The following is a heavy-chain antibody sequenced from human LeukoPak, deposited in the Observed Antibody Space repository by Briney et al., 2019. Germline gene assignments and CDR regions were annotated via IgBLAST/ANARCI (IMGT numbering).Heavy chain of an antibody. CDR3: ATLVFDSSGYSYFDY. J-gene: IGHJ4*02. CDR1: GFTFSSYC. D-gene: IGHD3-22*01. CDR2: ISDTGGNT. V-gene: IGHV3-23*01. Sequence: GGSLRLSCAASGFTFSSYCMQWVRQAPGKGLEWVSAISDTGGNTYYTDSVKGLFTISRDNSRNTLYLQMNSLRVEDTAFYYCATLVFDSSGYSYFDYWGQGTLVTVSS.